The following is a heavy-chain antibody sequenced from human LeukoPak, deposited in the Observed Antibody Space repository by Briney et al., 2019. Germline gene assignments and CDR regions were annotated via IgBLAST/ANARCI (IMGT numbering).Heavy chain of an antibody. CDR1: GFTSSSYW. CDR2: IKQDGSEK. Sequence: SGGSLRLSCAASGFTSSSYWMSWVRQAPGKGLEWVANIKQDGSEKYYVDSVKGRFTISRDNAKNSLYLQMNSLRAEDTAVYYCARVESGCSSTSCYRGAFDYWGQGTLVTVSS. D-gene: IGHD2-2*01. CDR3: ARVESGCSSTSCYRGAFDY. J-gene: IGHJ4*02. V-gene: IGHV3-7*01.